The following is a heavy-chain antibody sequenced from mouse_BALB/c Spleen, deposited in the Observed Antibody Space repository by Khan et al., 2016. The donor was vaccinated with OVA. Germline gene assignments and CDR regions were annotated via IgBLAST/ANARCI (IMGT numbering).Heavy chain of an antibody. Sequence: QVQLQQSGPGLVQPSQSLSITCTVSGFSLTSYGVHWVRQSPGKGLEWLGVIWSVGSTDSNAAFITRLNTSKDNSKSQAFFKMNSLQANDTAIYYCDRNYDYAECLAYWGQGTLVTVSA. V-gene: IGHV2-2*02. D-gene: IGHD2-4*01. CDR1: GFSLTSYG. CDR2: IWSVGST. J-gene: IGHJ3*01. CDR3: DRNYDYAECLAY.